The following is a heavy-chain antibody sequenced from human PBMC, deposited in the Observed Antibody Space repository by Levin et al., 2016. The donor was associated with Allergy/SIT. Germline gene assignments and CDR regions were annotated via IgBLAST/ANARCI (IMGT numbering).Heavy chain of an antibody. CDR2: IYYSGST. Sequence: SETLSLTCTVSGGSISSGGYYWSWIRQHPGKGLEWIGYIYYSGSTYYNPSLKSRVTISVDTSKNQFSLKLSSVTAADTAVYYCARGKFDYYDSSGYDYWGQGTLVTVSS. CDR1: GGSISSGGYY. CDR3: ARGKFDYYDSSGYDY. J-gene: IGHJ4*02. D-gene: IGHD3-22*01. V-gene: IGHV4-31*03.